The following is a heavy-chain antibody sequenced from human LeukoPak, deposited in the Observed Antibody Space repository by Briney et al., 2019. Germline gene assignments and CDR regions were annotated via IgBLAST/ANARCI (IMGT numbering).Heavy chain of an antibody. CDR3: ARDGVITFGGVFASDAFDI. V-gene: IGHV3-30*03. Sequence: PGGSLRLSCAASGFTFSSCGMHWVRQAPGKGLGWVAVISYDGSNKYYADSVKGRFTISRDNSKNTLYLQMNSLRAEDTAVYYCARDGVITFGGVFASDAFDIWGQGTMVTVSS. CDR1: GFTFSSCG. D-gene: IGHD3-16*02. J-gene: IGHJ3*02. CDR2: ISYDGSNK.